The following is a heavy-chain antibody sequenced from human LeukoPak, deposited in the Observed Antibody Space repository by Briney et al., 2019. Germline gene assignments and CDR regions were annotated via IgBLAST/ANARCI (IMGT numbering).Heavy chain of an antibody. V-gene: IGHV3-23*01. D-gene: IGHD3-10*01. CDR2: ISGSGGTT. Sequence: GGSLRLSCAASGFTFSSYAMSWVRQAPGKGLEWVSAISGSGGTTYYADPVKGRFTISRDNSKNTLYLQMNSLRAEDTAVYYCAKIGYGSGSSKRYYFDYWGQGTLVTVSS. J-gene: IGHJ4*02. CDR3: AKIGYGSGSSKRYYFDY. CDR1: GFTFSSYA.